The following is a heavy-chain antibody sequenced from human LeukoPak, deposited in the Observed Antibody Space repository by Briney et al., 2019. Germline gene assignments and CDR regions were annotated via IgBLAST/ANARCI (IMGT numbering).Heavy chain of an antibody. CDR2: ISSNGGST. Sequence: GGSLRLSCAASGFTFSSYAMHWVRQAPGKGLEYVSAISSNGGSTYYANSVKGRFTISRDNAKNSLYLQMNSLRAEDTAVYYCARGSGRAAAGQNIDYWGQGTLVTVSS. V-gene: IGHV3-64*01. CDR1: GFTFSSYA. J-gene: IGHJ4*02. CDR3: ARGSGRAAAGQNIDY. D-gene: IGHD6-13*01.